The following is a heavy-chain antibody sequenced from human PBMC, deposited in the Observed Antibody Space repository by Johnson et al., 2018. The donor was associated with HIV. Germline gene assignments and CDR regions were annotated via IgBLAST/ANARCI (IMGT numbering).Heavy chain of an antibody. J-gene: IGHJ3*02. V-gene: IGHV3-66*01. CDR3: ARVGEYCSNCLCANVFDM. D-gene: IGHD2-8*01. CDR1: GFTVSSNY. Sequence: EVHLVESGGGLVQPGGSLRLSCAASGFTVSSNYMSWVRQAPGKGLEWVSVIYSGGSTYYADSVKGRFTISRDNSKNSLYVQMNSLRAGDTALYYGARVGEYCSNCLCANVFDMWGQGTMVTVSS. CDR2: IYSGGST.